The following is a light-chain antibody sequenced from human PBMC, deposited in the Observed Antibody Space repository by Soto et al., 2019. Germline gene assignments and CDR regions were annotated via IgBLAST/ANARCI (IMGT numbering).Light chain of an antibody. Sequence: QSVLTQPPSASGTPGQRVTISCSGSSSNIGSNTVSWYQHLPGTAPKLLIYSNNQRPSGVPDRFSGSKSGTSASLAISGLQSDDEADYYCAAWDDALNGLYVFGTGIKVTVL. J-gene: IGLJ1*01. CDR2: SNN. CDR1: SSNIGSNT. CDR3: AAWDDALNGLYV. V-gene: IGLV1-44*01.